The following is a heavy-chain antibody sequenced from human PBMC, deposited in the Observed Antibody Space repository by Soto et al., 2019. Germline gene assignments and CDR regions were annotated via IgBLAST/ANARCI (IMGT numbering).Heavy chain of an antibody. J-gene: IGHJ4*01. V-gene: IGHV1-18*01. CDR2: LSAYNGKT. Sequence: ASVKVSCKPSGYTFTSYAISWVRQAPGQGLEWMGWLSAYNGKTNGAQQLQGRVSMAADRSTPTAAMELRGRGGVDTAVCYCARSGTRAGYCGQ. CDR3: ARSGTRAGY. CDR1: GYTFTSYA. D-gene: IGHD3-10*01.